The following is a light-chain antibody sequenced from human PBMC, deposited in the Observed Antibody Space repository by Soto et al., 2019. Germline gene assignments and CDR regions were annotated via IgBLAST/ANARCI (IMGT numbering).Light chain of an antibody. CDR3: QQHHALWT. V-gene: IGKV1-5*03. Sequence: DIQTTQSPSTLSASIGDRVTITCRASESISGWLAWYQQKPGKAPKLLIYKVSTLESGVPSRFSGSGSETEFTLTIASLQPDDFATYYCQQHHALWTFGQGTKVDIK. CDR1: ESISGW. J-gene: IGKJ1*01. CDR2: KVS.